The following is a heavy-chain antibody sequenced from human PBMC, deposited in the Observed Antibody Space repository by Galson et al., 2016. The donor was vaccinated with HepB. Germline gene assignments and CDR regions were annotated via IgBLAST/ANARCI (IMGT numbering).Heavy chain of an antibody. V-gene: IGHV3-7*01. D-gene: IGHD4-17*01. Sequence: LRLSCAASGFTFRSYWMAWVRQAPGKGLEWVANIKQDASEKYHVDSVKGRFIISRDNAKNSLYLQMNSLRVDDTAVYYCATGRYGDLTWGQGTLVTVSS. J-gene: IGHJ5*02. CDR3: ATGRYGDLT. CDR2: IKQDASEK. CDR1: GFTFRSYW.